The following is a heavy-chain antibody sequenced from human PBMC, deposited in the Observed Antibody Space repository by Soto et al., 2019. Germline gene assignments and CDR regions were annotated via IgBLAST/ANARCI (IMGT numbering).Heavy chain of an antibody. CDR3: ARGGGLRRVPVLVMDV. CDR2: SYSSGST. V-gene: IGHV4-4*07. D-gene: IGHD2-15*01. J-gene: IGHJ6*02. CDR1: GGSITSYY. Sequence: SETLSLTCTVSGGSITSYYWSWIRQPAGKGLEWIGRSYSSGSTNYNPSLKSRVTISVDTSKNQFSLKLSSVTAADTAVYYCARGGGLRRVPVLVMDVWGQGTTVTVSS.